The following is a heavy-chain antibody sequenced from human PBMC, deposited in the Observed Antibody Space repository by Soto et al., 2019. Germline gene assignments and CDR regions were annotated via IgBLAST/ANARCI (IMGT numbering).Heavy chain of an antibody. V-gene: IGHV3-33*01. CDR2: IWYDGSNK. J-gene: IGHJ4*02. D-gene: IGHD1-1*01. Sequence: QVQLVESGGGVVQPGRSLRLSCAASGFTFSSYGMHWVRQAPGKGLEWVAVIWYDGSNKYYADSVKGRFTISRDNSKNTLYLEMNSLRAEDTAVYYCARGGNGLDPAHIFDYWGQGTLVTVSS. CDR3: ARGGNGLDPAHIFDY. CDR1: GFTFSSYG.